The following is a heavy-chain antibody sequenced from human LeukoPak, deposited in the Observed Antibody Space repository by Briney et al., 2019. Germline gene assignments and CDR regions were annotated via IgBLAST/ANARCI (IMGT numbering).Heavy chain of an antibody. CDR1: GYTLTGYY. CDR2: INPNSGGT. J-gene: IGHJ4*02. D-gene: IGHD3-9*01. CDR3: AREREGLYDILTGYFAY. Sequence: ASVKVSCKASGYTLTGYYMHWVRQTPGQGLEWMGWINPNSGGTTYAQKFQGRVTMTRDTSISTVYMELSRLRSDDTAVYYCAREREGLYDILTGYFAYWGQGTLVTVSS. V-gene: IGHV1-2*02.